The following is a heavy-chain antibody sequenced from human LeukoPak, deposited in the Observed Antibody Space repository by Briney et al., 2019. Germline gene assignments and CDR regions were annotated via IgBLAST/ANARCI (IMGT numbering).Heavy chain of an antibody. CDR1: GFTVSSNY. CDR3: ARESTIGVFDI. V-gene: IGHV3-66*01. J-gene: IGHJ3*02. Sequence: SGGSLRLSCAASGFTVSSNYMSWVRQAPGKGLEWVSVIYGGGSTYYADSVKGRFTISRDNSKNTLYLQMNSLRAEDTAVYYCARESTIGVFDIWGQGTMVTVSS. CDR2: IYGGGST. D-gene: IGHD2-8*01.